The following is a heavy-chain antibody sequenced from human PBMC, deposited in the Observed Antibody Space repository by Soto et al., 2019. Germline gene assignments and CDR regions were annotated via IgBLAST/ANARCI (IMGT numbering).Heavy chain of an antibody. V-gene: IGHV1-2*04. D-gene: IGHD6-13*01. CDR3: ARDIGSGYGYYYGMDV. CDR2: INPNSGGT. CDR1: GYTFTGYY. J-gene: IGHJ6*02. Sequence: ASAKVSSKASGYTFTGYYMHWVRQTPQQGLEWMGWINPNSGGTNYAQKFQGWVTMTRDTSISTAYMELSRLRSDDTAVYYCARDIGSGYGYYYGMDVWGQGTTVTVS.